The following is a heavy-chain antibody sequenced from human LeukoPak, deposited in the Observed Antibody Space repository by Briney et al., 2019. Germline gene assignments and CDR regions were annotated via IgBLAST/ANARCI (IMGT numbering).Heavy chain of an antibody. CDR2: VNLQGGT. D-gene: IGHD3-16*02. Sequence: SETLSLTCAVYGGSLSGYYWSWIRQPPGKGLEWIGEVNLQGGTNYNPSLLRRVAISVDTSANHVSLQMTSVTAADTAVYYCAREGGSYRPLDYSGQGTLVTVSS. CDR3: AREGGSYRPLDY. V-gene: IGHV4-34*01. J-gene: IGHJ4*02. CDR1: GGSLSGYY.